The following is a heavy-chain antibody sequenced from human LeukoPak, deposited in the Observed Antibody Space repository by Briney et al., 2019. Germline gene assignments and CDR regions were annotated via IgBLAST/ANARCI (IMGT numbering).Heavy chain of an antibody. CDR2: ISYDGSNK. CDR3: ARAHIDYYYYMDV. Sequence: PGKSLRLSCAASGFIFNSYAMHWVRQAPGKGLEWVAVISYDGSNKYYADSVKGRFTIPRDNSKNTLYLQMNSLRAEDTAVYYCARAHIDYYYYMDVWGKGTTVTVSS. V-gene: IGHV3-30*04. J-gene: IGHJ6*03. CDR1: GFIFNSYA.